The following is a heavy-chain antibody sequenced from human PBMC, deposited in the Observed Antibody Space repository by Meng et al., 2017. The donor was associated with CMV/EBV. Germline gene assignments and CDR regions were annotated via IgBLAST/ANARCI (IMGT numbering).Heavy chain of an antibody. V-gene: IGHV1-69*02. CDR3: ARRPGIRSGSYYNWFDP. J-gene: IGHJ5*02. CDR2: IIPILGIA. CDR1: GGTFSSYT. D-gene: IGHD1-26*01. Sequence: SVKVSCKASGGTFSSYTISWVRQAPGQGLEWMGRIIPILGIANYAQKFQGRVTITADKSTSTAYMKLSSLRSEDTAVYYCARRPGIRSGSYYNWFDPWGQGTLVTVSS.